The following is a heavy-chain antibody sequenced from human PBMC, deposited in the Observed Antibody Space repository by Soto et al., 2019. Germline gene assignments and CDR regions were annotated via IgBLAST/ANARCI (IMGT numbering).Heavy chain of an antibody. V-gene: IGHV6-1*01. J-gene: IGHJ5*01. Sequence: PSQTLSLTCAISGNNVSSNTVAWNWTRQSPSRGLEWLGRTYYRSKWYDDYAESVKSRITINPDTSKNQFSLHLNSVTLEDTAVYYCVRSWIGQPVHCFVFWGQGTMITVSS. CDR2: TYYRSKWYD. CDR3: VRSWIGQPVHCFVF. CDR1: GNNVSSNTVA. D-gene: IGHD6-13*01.